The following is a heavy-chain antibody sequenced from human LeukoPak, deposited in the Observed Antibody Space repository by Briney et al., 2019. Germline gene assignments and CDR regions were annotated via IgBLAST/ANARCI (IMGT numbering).Heavy chain of an antibody. Sequence: SETLSLTCTVSGGSIRSYYWTWIRQPPGKGLEWIGYIHYSGNSNYIPSLKSRITISVDTSNNQFSLKLSSVIAADTAVYYCARLVGATLAWDYWGQGTLVTVSS. CDR1: GGSIRSYY. CDR3: ARLVGATLAWDY. V-gene: IGHV4-59*08. CDR2: IHYSGNS. J-gene: IGHJ4*02. D-gene: IGHD1-26*01.